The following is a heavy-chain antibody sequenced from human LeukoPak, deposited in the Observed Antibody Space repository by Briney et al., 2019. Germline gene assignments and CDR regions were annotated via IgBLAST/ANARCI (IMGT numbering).Heavy chain of an antibody. CDR2: ISSSSSYI. CDR3: ARAGEHDAFDI. Sequence: GGSLRLSCAASGFTFSSYSMNWVRQAPGKGLEWVSSISSSSSYIYYADSVKGRFTISRDNAKNSLYLQMSSLRAEDTAVYYCARAGEHDAFDIWGQGTMVTVSS. D-gene: IGHD7-27*01. CDR1: GFTFSSYS. V-gene: IGHV3-21*01. J-gene: IGHJ3*02.